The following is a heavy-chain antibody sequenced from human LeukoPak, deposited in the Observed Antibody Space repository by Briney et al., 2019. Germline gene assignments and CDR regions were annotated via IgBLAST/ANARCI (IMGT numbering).Heavy chain of an antibody. CDR1: GFTFSSYS. CDR3: ARDGTVLRFLEWFYYMDV. J-gene: IGHJ6*03. Sequence: PGGSLRLSCAASGFTFSSYSMNWVRQALGKGLEWVSYISSSSSTIYYADSVKGRFTISRDNAKNSLYLQMNSLRAEDTAVYYCARDGTVLRFLEWFYYMDVWGKGTTVTVSS. D-gene: IGHD3-3*01. V-gene: IGHV3-48*01. CDR2: ISSSSSTI.